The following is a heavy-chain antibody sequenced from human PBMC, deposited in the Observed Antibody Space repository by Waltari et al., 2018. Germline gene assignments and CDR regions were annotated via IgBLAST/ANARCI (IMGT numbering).Heavy chain of an antibody. J-gene: IGHJ4*02. CDR3: ARVGRGYSYEPYYFDY. D-gene: IGHD5-18*01. V-gene: IGHV1-69*01. CDR1: GGTFSSYA. Sequence: QVQLVQSGAEVKKPGSSVKVSCKASGGTFSSYAISWVRQAPGQGLEWMGGISPILGTANYAQKFRGRVAITADESTGTAYMELSSLRSEDTAVYYCARVGRGYSYEPYYFDYWGQGTLVTVSS. CDR2: ISPILGTA.